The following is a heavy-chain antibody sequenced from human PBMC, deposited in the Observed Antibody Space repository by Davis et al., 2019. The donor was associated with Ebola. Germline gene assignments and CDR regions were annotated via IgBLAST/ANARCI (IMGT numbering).Heavy chain of an antibody. D-gene: IGHD1-1*01. CDR3: AKDLGTSGILDY. Sequence: GESLKISCAASGFTFTDYYMGWIRQAPGKGLEWASVISASAGSTFYADSVKGRFTISRDNSENTLYLQMNSLRAEDTAIYNCAKDLGTSGILDYWGQGTLVTVSS. CDR2: ISASAGST. V-gene: IGHV3-23*01. J-gene: IGHJ4*02. CDR1: GFTFTDYY.